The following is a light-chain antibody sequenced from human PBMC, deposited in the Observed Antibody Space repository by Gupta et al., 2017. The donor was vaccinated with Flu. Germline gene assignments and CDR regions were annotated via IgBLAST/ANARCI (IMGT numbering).Light chain of an antibody. J-gene: IGLJ2*01. CDR2: INSDGDH. V-gene: IGLV4-69*01. CDR3: QTWDTGIWV. CDR1: SGHRSYA. Sequence: PVLPQSPSASASPGPSLSLSSTLSSGHRSYAIAWHQQQAEQGPRFLMKINSDGDHTKGDGIPDRFSGSSSGAERYLTISSLQSEDEGDYYCQTWDTGIWVFGGGTKLTVL.